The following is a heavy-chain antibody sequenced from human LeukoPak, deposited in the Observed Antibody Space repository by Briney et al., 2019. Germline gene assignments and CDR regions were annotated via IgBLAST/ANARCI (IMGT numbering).Heavy chain of an antibody. CDR3: ARGDYDSSGYYFWFDP. J-gene: IGHJ5*02. Sequence: SQTLSLTCTVSGGSISSGDYYWSWIRQPPGKGLERIGYIYYSGSTYYNPSLKSRVTISVDTSKNQFSLKLSSVTAADTAVYYCARGDYDSSGYYFWFDPWGQGTLVTVSS. V-gene: IGHV4-30-4*01. CDR1: GGSISSGDYY. CDR2: IYYSGST. D-gene: IGHD3-22*01.